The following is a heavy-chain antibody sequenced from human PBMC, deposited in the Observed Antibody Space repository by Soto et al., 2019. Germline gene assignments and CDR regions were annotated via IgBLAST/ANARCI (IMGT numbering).Heavy chain of an antibody. CDR3: AGDSPHDSTVAGDY. D-gene: IGHD3-22*01. CDR2: INGDGSRT. J-gene: IGHJ4*02. Sequence: GGSLRLSCAASGFTFSTHWLHWVRQVPEKGLVWVSRINGDGSRTTYADSVRGRLTISRDNAKNTLYLQMNNLRVEDTAVYYCAGDSPHDSTVAGDYWGQGPLVTVSS. V-gene: IGHV3-74*01. CDR1: GFTFSTHW.